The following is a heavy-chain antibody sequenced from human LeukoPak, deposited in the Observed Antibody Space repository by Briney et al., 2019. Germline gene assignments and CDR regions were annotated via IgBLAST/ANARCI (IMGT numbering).Heavy chain of an antibody. CDR1: GYTFTGYY. CDR2: INPNSGST. J-gene: IGHJ4*02. V-gene: IGHV1-46*01. CDR3: ARGVSILYYFDY. Sequence: ASVKVSCKAAGYTFTGYYMHWVRQAPGQGLEWMGWINPNSGSTSYAQKFQGRVTMTRDMSTSTVYMELSSLRSEDTAVYYCARGVSILYYFDYWGQGTLVTVSS.